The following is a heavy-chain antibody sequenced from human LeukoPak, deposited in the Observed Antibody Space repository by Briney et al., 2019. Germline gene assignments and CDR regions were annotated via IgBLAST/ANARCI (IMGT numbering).Heavy chain of an antibody. CDR3: ARDKGGDAFDI. CDR1: GFTFSSYS. CDR2: IYSGGST. V-gene: IGHV3-66*01. J-gene: IGHJ3*02. D-gene: IGHD1-26*01. Sequence: GGSLRLSCAASGFTFSSYSMNWVRQAPGKGLEWVSVIYSGGSTYYADSVKGRFTISRDNSKNTLYLQMNSLRAEDTAVYYCARDKGGDAFDIWGQGTMVTVSS.